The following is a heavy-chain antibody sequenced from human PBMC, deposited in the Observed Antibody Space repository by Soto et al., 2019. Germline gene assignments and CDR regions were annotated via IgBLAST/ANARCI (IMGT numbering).Heavy chain of an antibody. D-gene: IGHD2-15*01. CDR1: GGSISSYY. V-gene: IGHV4-59*01. CDR2: IYYSGST. J-gene: IGHJ5*02. Sequence: SETLSLTCTVSGGSISSYYWSWIRQPPGKGLEWIGYIYYSGSTNYNPSLKSRVTISVDTSKNQFSLKLSSVTAADTAVYYCARQGVVVAATSWFDPWGQGTLVTVSS. CDR3: ARQGVVVAATSWFDP.